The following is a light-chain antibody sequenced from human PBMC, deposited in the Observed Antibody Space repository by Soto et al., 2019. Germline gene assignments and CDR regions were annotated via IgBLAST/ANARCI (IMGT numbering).Light chain of an antibody. CDR3: SSYTSSSAPSAV. CDR1: SSDVGGYNY. J-gene: IGLJ7*01. CDR2: DVS. V-gene: IGLV2-14*01. Sequence: QSALTQRAYVSGSPGQSVTISCTGTSSDVGGYNYVSWYQQHPGKAPKLMIYDVSNRPSGVSNRFSGSKSGNTASLTISGLQAEDEADYFCSSYTSSSAPSAVFGGGTQLTVL.